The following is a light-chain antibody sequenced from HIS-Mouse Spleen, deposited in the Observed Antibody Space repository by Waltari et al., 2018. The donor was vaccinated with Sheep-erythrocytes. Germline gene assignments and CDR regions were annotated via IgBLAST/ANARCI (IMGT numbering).Light chain of an antibody. CDR2: AAS. V-gene: IGKV1-39*01. CDR1: QSISSY. CDR3: QQSYSTLGA. Sequence: DIQMTQSPSSLSASVGDTVTITCRASQSISSYLNWYQQKPGKAPKLLIYAASGLQSGVPSRFSGSGSGTDFTLTISSLQPEDFATYYCQQSYSTLGAFGQGTKVEIK. J-gene: IGKJ1*01.